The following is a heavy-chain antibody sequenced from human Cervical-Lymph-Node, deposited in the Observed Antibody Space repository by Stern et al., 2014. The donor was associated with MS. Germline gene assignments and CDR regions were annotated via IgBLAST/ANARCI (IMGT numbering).Heavy chain of an antibody. Sequence: QVQLVESGGGVVQPGGSLRLSCAASGFTLSTHAIHWVRQAPGKGLEWVAIIYYDGSNKYYADSVKGRFTISRDNSKNTVYVQMNSLRREDTAVYYCARGGIMLSGVTIADYYYGMDVWGQGTTVSVSS. D-gene: IGHD3-3*01. CDR2: IYYDGSNK. CDR3: ARGGIMLSGVTIADYYYGMDV. CDR1: GFTLSTHA. V-gene: IGHV3-30-3*01. J-gene: IGHJ6*02.